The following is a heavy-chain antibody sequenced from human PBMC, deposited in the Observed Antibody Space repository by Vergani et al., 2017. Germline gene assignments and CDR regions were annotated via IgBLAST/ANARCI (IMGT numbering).Heavy chain of an antibody. CDR1: GFTFSSYE. CDR3: ARDQNFGVVDY. CDR2: ISSSGSTI. V-gene: IGHV3-48*03. J-gene: IGHJ4*02. Sequence: EVQLVESGGGLVQPGGSLRLSCAASGFTFSSYEMNWVRQAPGKGLEWVSYISSSGSTIYYADSVKGRFTISRDNAKNSLYLQMNSLRAEDTAVYYCARDQNFGVVDYWGQGTLVTVSS. D-gene: IGHD2-15*01.